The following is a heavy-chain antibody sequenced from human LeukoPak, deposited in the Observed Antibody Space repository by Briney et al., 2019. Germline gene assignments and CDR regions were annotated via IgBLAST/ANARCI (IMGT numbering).Heavy chain of an antibody. CDR3: ARAGLYYYYGMDV. Sequence: PSETLSLTCPVSGGSISSYYWSWIRQPPGKGLAWVGYIYNTGSTNYNPSLKSRVTISVDTSKNQFSLKLSSVTAADTAVYYCARAGLYYYYGMDVWGQGTTVTVSS. CDR1: GGSISSYY. J-gene: IGHJ6*02. V-gene: IGHV4-59*01. CDR2: IYNTGST.